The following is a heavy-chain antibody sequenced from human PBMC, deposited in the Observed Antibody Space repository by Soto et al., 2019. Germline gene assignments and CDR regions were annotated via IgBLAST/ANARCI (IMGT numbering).Heavy chain of an antibody. CDR1: GGSFSGYY. V-gene: IGHV4-34*01. CDR3: AISFFTEASDHFYS. D-gene: IGHD3-3*01. Sequence: PSKNPAITCAVYGGSFSGYYWSWIRQPPGKGLEWIGEINHSGRTEYNPSFKSRVTISVDTSKNQFSLRLSSVTTADTAVYYCAISFFTEASDHFYSSGQRTLVIVSS. J-gene: IGHJ4*02. CDR2: INHSGRT.